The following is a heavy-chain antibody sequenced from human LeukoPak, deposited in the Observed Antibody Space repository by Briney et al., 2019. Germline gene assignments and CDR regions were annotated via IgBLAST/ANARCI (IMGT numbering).Heavy chain of an antibody. CDR3: ARGPGEQHCSGGSCYLNWFDP. Sequence: SVTVSCKASGGTFISYDISWVRQAPGQGLEWMVGIIPIFGTANYAQKFQGRVTITADESTSTAYMELSSLRSEDTAVYYCARGPGEQHCSGGSCYLNWFDPWGQGTLVTVSS. D-gene: IGHD2-15*01. CDR1: GGTFISYD. CDR2: IIPIFGTA. J-gene: IGHJ5*02. V-gene: IGHV1-69*13.